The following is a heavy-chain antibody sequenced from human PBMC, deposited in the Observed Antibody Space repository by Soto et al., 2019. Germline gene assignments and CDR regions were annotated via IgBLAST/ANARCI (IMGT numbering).Heavy chain of an antibody. CDR1: GYIFTSYG. CDR3: ARQIWESPFIVVARDYYYYGMDV. D-gene: IGHD2-2*01. V-gene: IGHV1-18*01. J-gene: IGHJ6*02. CDR2: ISAYNGNT. Sequence: ASVKVSCKASGYIFTSYGISWVRQAPGQGLDWMGWISAYNGNTNDAQKLQGRVTMTTDTSTSTAYMELRSLRSDDTAVYYCARQIWESPFIVVARDYYYYGMDVWGQGTTVTVSS.